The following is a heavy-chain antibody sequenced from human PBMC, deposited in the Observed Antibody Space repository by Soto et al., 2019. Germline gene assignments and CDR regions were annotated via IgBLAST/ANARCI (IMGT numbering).Heavy chain of an antibody. Sequence: VGSLRLSCSASGFTFSSYAMHWVRQAPGKGLEYVSGIRGNGDPPFYADSVKGRFTISRDNPKNTLYLQMSSLSADDTAVYYCVKSRGGNNFDFFDWGQGALVTVSS. CDR1: GFTFSSYA. D-gene: IGHD5-12*01. V-gene: IGHV3-64D*06. J-gene: IGHJ4*02. CDR2: IRGNGDPP. CDR3: VKSRGGNNFDFFD.